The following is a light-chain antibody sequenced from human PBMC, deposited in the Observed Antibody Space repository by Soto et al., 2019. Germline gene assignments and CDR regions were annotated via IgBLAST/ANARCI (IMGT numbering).Light chain of an antibody. CDR3: QQYGSSPPYIT. CDR1: QSISSNY. CDR2: GAS. J-gene: IGKJ3*01. Sequence: EIVLTQSPGTLTLSAGERATLSCRASQSISSNYLAWYQQKPGQAPRLLIFGASYRATGIPDRFSGSGSGTDFALTISRLEPDDLADYYCQQYGSSPPYITFGPVTKVHIK. V-gene: IGKV3-20*01.